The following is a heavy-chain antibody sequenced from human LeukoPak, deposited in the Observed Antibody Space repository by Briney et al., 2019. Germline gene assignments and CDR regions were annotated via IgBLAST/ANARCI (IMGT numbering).Heavy chain of an antibody. J-gene: IGHJ4*02. CDR2: ISSSSSYI. V-gene: IGHV3-21*01. CDR1: GFTFSSYS. Sequence: TGGSLRLSCAASGFTFSSYSMNWVRQAPGKGLEWVSSISSSSSYIYYADSVKGRFTISRDNAKNSLSLQMHSLRAEDTAVYYCVRDNPRCCGVVPVNIDDFWGQGTLVTVSS. CDR3: VRDNPRCCGVVPVNIDDF. D-gene: IGHD2-15*01.